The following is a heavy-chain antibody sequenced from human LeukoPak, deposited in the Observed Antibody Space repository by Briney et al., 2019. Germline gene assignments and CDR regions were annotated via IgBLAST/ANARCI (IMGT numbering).Heavy chain of an antibody. Sequence: PSETLSLTCAVSGGSISSGGYSWSWIRQPPGKGLEWIGYIYHSGSTYYNPSLRSRVTISVDRSKNQFSLKLSSVTAADTAVYYCARDRPGPYAFDIWGQGTMVTVSS. CDR3: ARDRPGPYAFDI. CDR2: IYHSGST. V-gene: IGHV4-30-2*01. J-gene: IGHJ3*02. CDR1: GGSISSGGYS.